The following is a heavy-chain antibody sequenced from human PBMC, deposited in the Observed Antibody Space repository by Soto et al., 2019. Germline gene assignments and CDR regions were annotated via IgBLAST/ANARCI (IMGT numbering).Heavy chain of an antibody. CDR1: GFTFSSYV. CDR3: AKVPYDFWSGYYPPLYFDY. CDR2: ISGSGGST. D-gene: IGHD3-3*01. Sequence: VGSLRLSCAASGFTFSSYVMSWVRQAPGKGLEWVSGISGSGGSTYYADSVKGRFAISRDNSKNTLYLQMNSLRAEDTAVYYCAKVPYDFWSGYYPPLYFDYWGQGTLVTVPQ. V-gene: IGHV3-23*01. J-gene: IGHJ4*02.